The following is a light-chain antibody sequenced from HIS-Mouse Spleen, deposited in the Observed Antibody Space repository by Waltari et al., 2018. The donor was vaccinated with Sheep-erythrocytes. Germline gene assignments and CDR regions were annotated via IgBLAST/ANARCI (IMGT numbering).Light chain of an antibody. CDR3: CSYAGSYNHV. CDR2: DVS. V-gene: IGLV2-11*01. J-gene: IGLJ1*01. Sequence: QSALTQPRSVSGSPGQSVTIPCTGTSSEVGGYNYFSWYQQHPGKAPKLMIYDVSKRPSGVPDRFSGSKSGNTASLTISGLQAEDEADYYCCSYAGSYNHVFATGTKVTVL. CDR1: SSEVGGYNY.